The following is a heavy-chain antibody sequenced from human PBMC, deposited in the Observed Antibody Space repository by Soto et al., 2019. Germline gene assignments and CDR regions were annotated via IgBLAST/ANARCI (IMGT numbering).Heavy chain of an antibody. V-gene: IGHV1-46*01. J-gene: IGHJ4*02. CDR2: INPSGGST. D-gene: IGHD2-15*01. CDR3: ARPDCSGDSCYGFPY. Sequence: ASVKVSCKASGDTFTNYYIHWVLQAPGQGLEWMGIINPSGGSTSYAQKFQGRVTMIRDTSTSAVYMELSSLRSEDTAIYYCARPDCSGDSCYGFPYWGQGTLVTVSS. CDR1: GDTFTNYY.